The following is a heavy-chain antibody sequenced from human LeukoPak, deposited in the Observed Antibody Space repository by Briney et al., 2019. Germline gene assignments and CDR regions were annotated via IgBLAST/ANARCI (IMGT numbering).Heavy chain of an antibody. CDR3: ARAPYCSGWYGDY. V-gene: IGHV4-34*01. D-gene: IGHD6-19*01. J-gene: IGHJ4*02. CDR2: INHSGST. CDR1: GGSFSGYY. Sequence: SETLSLTCAVYGGSFSGYYWGWIRQPPGKGLEWIGEINHSGSTNYNPSLKSRVTISVDTSKNQFSLKLSSVTAADTAVYYCARAPYCSGWYGDYWGQGTLVTVSS.